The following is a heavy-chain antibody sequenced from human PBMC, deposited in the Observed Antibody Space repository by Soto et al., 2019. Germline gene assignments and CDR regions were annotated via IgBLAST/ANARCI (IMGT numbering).Heavy chain of an antibody. Sequence: SVKVSCKASGGTFSSYAISWVRQAPGQGLEWMGGIIPIFGTANYAQKFQGRVTITADESTSTAYMELSSLRSEDTAVYYCARARTKVCRGSCSVRDDFDIWGQGTMVTVSS. CDR3: ARARTKVCRGSCSVRDDFDI. D-gene: IGHD2-15*01. CDR2: IIPIFGTA. J-gene: IGHJ3*02. CDR1: GGTFSSYA. V-gene: IGHV1-69*13.